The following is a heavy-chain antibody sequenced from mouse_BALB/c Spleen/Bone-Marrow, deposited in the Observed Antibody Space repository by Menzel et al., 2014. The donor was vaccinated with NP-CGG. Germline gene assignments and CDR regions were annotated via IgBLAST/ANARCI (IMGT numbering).Heavy chain of an antibody. CDR2: INPSNGGT. V-gene: IGHV1S81*02. CDR3: TRPYCGYVGYAY. J-gene: IGHJ3*01. Sequence: QVQLQQSGAELVKPGASVKLSCKASGYTFTSYYMYWVKQRPGQGLEWIGEINPSNGGTNFNEKFKSKATLTVDKSSSTAYMQLSSLTFEDSAIYDCTRPYCGYVGYAYWGQGTQVTVSA. D-gene: IGHD1-2*01. CDR1: GYTFTSYY.